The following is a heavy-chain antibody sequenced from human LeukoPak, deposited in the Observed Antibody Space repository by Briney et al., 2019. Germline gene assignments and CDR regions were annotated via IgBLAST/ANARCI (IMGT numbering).Heavy chain of an antibody. Sequence: ASVKVSCRASGYTFTGYYMHWVRQAPGQGLEWMGWINPNSGGTNYAQKFQGRVTMTRDTSISTAYMELSRLRSDDTAVYYYARPYDFWSGTYNWFDPWGQGTLVTVSS. CDR2: INPNSGGT. CDR1: GYTFTGYY. D-gene: IGHD3-3*01. J-gene: IGHJ5*02. CDR3: ARPYDFWSGTYNWFDP. V-gene: IGHV1-2*02.